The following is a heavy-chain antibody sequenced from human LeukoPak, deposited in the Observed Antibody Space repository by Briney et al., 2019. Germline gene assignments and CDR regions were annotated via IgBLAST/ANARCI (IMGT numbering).Heavy chain of an antibody. CDR3: ARDREYYFDY. Sequence: GGSLRLSCAASGFALSDYYMSWIRQAPGKGLEWVSYTSSSSIYTNYADSVKGRFTISRDNAKNSLYLQMNSLRAEDTAVYYCARDREYYFDYWGQGTLVTVSS. J-gene: IGHJ4*02. V-gene: IGHV3-11*06. CDR2: TSSSSIYT. CDR1: GFALSDYY.